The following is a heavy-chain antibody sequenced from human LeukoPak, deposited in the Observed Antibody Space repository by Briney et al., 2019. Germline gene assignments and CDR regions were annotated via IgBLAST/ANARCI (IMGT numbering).Heavy chain of an antibody. CDR2: IYYSGST. V-gene: IGHV4-39*07. Sequence: SETLSLACTVSGGSISSSSYYWGWIRQPPGKGLEWIGSIYYSGSTYYNPSLKSRVTISVGTSKNQFSLKLSSVTAADTAVYYCALTYYYDSSGYPGFDYWGQGTLVTVSS. D-gene: IGHD3-22*01. J-gene: IGHJ4*02. CDR3: ALTYYYDSSGYPGFDY. CDR1: GGSISSSSYY.